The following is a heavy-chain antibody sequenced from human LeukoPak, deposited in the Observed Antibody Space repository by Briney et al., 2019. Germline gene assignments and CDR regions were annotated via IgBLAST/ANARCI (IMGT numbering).Heavy chain of an antibody. Sequence: GGSLRLSCAASGFTFSVYYMSWIRQAPGKGLEWVSYISSSGYTMYYADSVKGRFTIYRDNAKNSLYLQMNSLRAEDTAVYYCARVGLPVAGYGYWYFDLWGRGTLVTVSS. D-gene: IGHD6-19*01. CDR1: GFTFSVYY. CDR3: ARVGLPVAGYGYWYFDL. V-gene: IGHV3-11*01. J-gene: IGHJ2*01. CDR2: ISSSGYTM.